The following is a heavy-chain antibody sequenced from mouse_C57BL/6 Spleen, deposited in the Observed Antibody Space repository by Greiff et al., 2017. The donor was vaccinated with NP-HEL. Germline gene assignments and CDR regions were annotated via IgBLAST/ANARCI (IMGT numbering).Heavy chain of an antibody. CDR3: TDCYDEEFAY. CDR1: GFTFSNYW. CDR2: IRLKSDNNAT. D-gene: IGHD2-12*01. V-gene: IGHV6-3*01. Sequence: EVQRVESGGGLVQPGGSMKLSCDASGFTFSNYWMNWVRQSPEKGLEWVGQIRLKSDNNATHYAESVKGRFTISRDASKSCVYLQMNMLRADDAGIYYCTDCYDEEFAYWGQGTLVTVSS. J-gene: IGHJ3*01.